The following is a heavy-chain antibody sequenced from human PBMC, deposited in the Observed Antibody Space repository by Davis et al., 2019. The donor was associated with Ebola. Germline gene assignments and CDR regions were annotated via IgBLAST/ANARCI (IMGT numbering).Heavy chain of an antibody. CDR3: AKDTSNVWFDV. V-gene: IGHV3-48*01. Sequence: GESLKISCTASGFTFGSYGMNWVRQAPGKGLEWVSYISSSSRTITYADSVKGRFTISRDNAKNTLHLQMNSLRVEDTAIYYCAKDTSNVWFDVWGQGTMVTVSS. CDR2: ISSSSRTI. D-gene: IGHD6-19*01. CDR1: GFTFGSYG. J-gene: IGHJ3*01.